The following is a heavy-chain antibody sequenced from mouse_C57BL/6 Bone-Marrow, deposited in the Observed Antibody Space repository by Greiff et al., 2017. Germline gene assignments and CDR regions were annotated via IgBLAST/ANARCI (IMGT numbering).Heavy chain of an antibody. Sequence: EVQVVESGGDLVKPGGSLKLSCAASGFTFSSYGMSWVRQTPDKRLEWVATISSGGSYTYYPDSVKGRFTISRDNAKNTLYLQMSSLKSEDTAMYYCARRGYDVDYWGQGTTLTVSS. D-gene: IGHD3-1*01. CDR1: GFTFSSYG. CDR2: ISSGGSYT. J-gene: IGHJ2*01. CDR3: ARRGYDVDY. V-gene: IGHV5-6*01.